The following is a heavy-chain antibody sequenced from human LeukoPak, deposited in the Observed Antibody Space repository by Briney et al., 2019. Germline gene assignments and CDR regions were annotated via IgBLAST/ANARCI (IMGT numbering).Heavy chain of an antibody. J-gene: IGHJ5*02. V-gene: IGHV4-61*02. CDR1: GGSISSDSYY. D-gene: IGHD4-17*01. CDR2: IYTSGST. Sequence: SETLSLTCTVSGGSISSDSYYWSWIRQPAGKGLEWIGRIYTSGSTSYNPSLNSRVTISVDTSKDQFSLKLSSVTAADTAVYYCARTGITVTNWFDPWGQGTLVTVSS. CDR3: ARTGITVTNWFDP.